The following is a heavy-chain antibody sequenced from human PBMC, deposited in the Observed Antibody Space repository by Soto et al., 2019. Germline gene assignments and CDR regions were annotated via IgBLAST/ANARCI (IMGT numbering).Heavy chain of an antibody. CDR3: ARVPDYGDYGGYFFDS. D-gene: IGHD4-17*01. Sequence: QVQLVQSGAEVKKPGASVKVSCKTSRYTFAAYYIHWIRQAPGQGLEWMGWINPTSGGTVYAQNFQDRVNMTRDTSISTPYMELRRLNSDDTAVYYCARVPDYGDYGGYFFDSWGQGTPVTVSS. J-gene: IGHJ4*02. CDR2: INPTSGGT. CDR1: RYTFAAYY. V-gene: IGHV1-2*02.